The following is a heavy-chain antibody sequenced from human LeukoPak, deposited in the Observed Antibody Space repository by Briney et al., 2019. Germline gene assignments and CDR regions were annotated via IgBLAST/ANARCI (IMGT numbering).Heavy chain of an antibody. CDR2: ISYDGSNK. CDR1: GFSVSSNY. V-gene: IGHV3-30-3*01. CDR3: ARDKVAAVAGSLDY. J-gene: IGHJ4*02. Sequence: PGGSLRLSCAASGFSVSSNYMNWVRQAPGKGLEWVAVISYDGSNKYYADSVKGRFTISRDNSKNTLYLQMNSLRAEDTAVYYCARDKVAAVAGSLDYWGQGTLVTVSS. D-gene: IGHD6-19*01.